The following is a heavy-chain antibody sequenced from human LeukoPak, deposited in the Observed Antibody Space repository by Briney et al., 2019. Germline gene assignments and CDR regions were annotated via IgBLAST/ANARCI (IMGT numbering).Heavy chain of an antibody. V-gene: IGHV1-46*01. CDR2: INPSGGST. D-gene: IGHD3-10*01. CDR3: ARDRLDYYGSGLSGMDV. CDR1: GYTFTSYY. Sequence: ASVKVSCKASGYTFTSYYMHWVRQAPGQGLEWMGIINPSGGSTSYAQKFQGRVTMTRDTSTSTVYMELSSLRSEDTAVYYCARDRLDYYGSGLSGMDVWGQGTTVTVSS. J-gene: IGHJ6*02.